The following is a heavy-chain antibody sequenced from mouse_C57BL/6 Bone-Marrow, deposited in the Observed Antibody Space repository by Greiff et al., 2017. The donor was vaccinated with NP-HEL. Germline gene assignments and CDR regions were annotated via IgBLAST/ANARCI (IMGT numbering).Heavy chain of an antibody. V-gene: IGHV1-52*01. CDR3: ARFRRGYFDY. CDR2: IDPSDSET. CDR1: GYTFTSYW. Sequence: QVQLQQPGAELVRPGSSVKLSCKASGYTFTSYWMHWVKQRPIQGLEWIGNIDPSDSETHYNQKFKDKATLTVDKSSSTAYMQLSSLTSEDSAVDYCARFRRGYFDYWGQGTTLTVSS. J-gene: IGHJ2*01.